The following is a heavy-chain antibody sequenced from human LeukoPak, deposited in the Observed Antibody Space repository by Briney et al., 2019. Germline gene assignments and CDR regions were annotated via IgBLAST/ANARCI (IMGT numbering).Heavy chain of an antibody. CDR3: ARADITGSYYRVTEDY. CDR2: ISPIFGTA. V-gene: IGHV1-69*06. CDR1: GGTLSSYA. Sequence: GSSVKVSCKASGGTLSSYAISWVRQAPGQGLEWMGGISPIFGTANYAQKFQGRVTITADKSTSTAYMELSSLRSEDTAVYYCARADITGSYYRVTEDYWGQGTLVTVS. D-gene: IGHD3-10*01. J-gene: IGHJ4*02.